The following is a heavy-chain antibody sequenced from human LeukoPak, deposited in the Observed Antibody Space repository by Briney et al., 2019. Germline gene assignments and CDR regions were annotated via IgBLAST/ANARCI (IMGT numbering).Heavy chain of an antibody. Sequence: PGGSLRLSCAASGFTFSSYGMHWVRQAPGKGLDWVAVISYDGSNKYYADSVRGRFTISRDNARNTLYLQMSSLRAEDTAVYYCGRGGAAAVFDYWGQGTLVTVSS. CDR2: ISYDGSNK. CDR3: GRGGAAAVFDY. J-gene: IGHJ4*02. D-gene: IGHD6-13*01. V-gene: IGHV3-30*12. CDR1: GFTFSSYG.